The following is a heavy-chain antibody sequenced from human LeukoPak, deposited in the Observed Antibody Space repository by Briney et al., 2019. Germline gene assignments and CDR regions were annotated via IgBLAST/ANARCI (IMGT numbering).Heavy chain of an antibody. CDR2: IIPIFGTA. J-gene: IGHJ3*01. CDR3: ARVTLEQHAQFDF. CDR1: GGTFSSYA. D-gene: IGHD6-13*01. V-gene: IGHV1-69*13. Sequence: SVKVSCQASGGTFSSYAISWVRQAPGQGLEWMGGIIPIFGTANYAQKFQGRVTITAGESTSTAYMELSSLRSEDTAVYYCARVTLEQHAQFDFWGQGTMVTVSS.